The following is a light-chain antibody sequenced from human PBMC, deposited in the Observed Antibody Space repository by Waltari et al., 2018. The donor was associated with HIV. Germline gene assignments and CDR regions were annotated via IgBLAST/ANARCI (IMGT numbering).Light chain of an antibody. V-gene: IGLV1-40*01. CDR2: GNK. CDR1: SSTIGAAYA. CDR3: QSYDISLSASVV. J-gene: IGLJ2*01. Sequence: QSMLTQPPSVSGAPGQRVTISCTGSSSTIGAAYAFHWYQQIPGTAPKLLISGNKNRPSGVPDRFSASKSGTSASLTSSGLQAEDEADYFCQSYDISLSASVVFGGGTRLTVL.